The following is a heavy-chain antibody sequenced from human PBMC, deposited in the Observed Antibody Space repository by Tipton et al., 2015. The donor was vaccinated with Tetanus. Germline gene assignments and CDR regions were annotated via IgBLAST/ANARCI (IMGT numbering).Heavy chain of an antibody. CDR1: GGSISSSSYY. CDR3: ARHLSYYGSGTHYAYYEMDV. D-gene: IGHD3-10*01. Sequence: GLVKPSETLFLSCTVSGGSISSSSYYWGWIRQSPGKGLEWIGSIFYTGSTYYNPSLKRRTTISVDMSKNQFSLRLSSVTAADTALYYCARHLSYYGSGTHYAYYEMDVWGQGTTVTVSS. CDR2: IFYTGST. J-gene: IGHJ6*02. V-gene: IGHV4-39*01.